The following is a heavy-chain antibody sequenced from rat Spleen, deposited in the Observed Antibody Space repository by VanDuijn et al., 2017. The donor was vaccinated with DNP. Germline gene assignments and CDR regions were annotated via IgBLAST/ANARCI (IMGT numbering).Heavy chain of an antibody. CDR1: GFTFNNFW. J-gene: IGHJ2*01. Sequence: EVQLVESGGDLVQPGKSLKVSCVASGFTFNNFWMTWIRQVPGKGLEWVASISSNGDDTYYPASVKGRFTISRDSAKNILYLQMNSLRSEDTATYYCARDFRGSDYWGQGVLVTVSS. CDR2: ISSNGDDT. V-gene: IGHV5-31*01. CDR3: ARDFRGSDY. D-gene: IGHD4-4*01.